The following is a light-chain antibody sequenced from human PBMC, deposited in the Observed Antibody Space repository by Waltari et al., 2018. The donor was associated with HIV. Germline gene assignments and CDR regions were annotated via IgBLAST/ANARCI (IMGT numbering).Light chain of an antibody. V-gene: IGKV3-15*01. CDR3: QQYKDWPPWT. Sequence: EIVLTQSPATLSVSPGEGATLSCRASQDISSDLAWYQQKPGQAPRLLISRASARATGIPARFSGSGSGTEFTLTISSLQSDDVAIYYCQQYKDWPPWTFGQGTKVEVK. CDR2: RAS. CDR1: QDISSD. J-gene: IGKJ1*01.